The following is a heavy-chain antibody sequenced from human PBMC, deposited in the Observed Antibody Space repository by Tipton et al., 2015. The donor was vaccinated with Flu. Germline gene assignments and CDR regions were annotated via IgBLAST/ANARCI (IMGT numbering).Heavy chain of an antibody. D-gene: IGHD6-13*01. Sequence: TLSLTCAVYGGSFSGYYLSWIRQPPGKGLEWIGEINHSGSTNYNPSLKSRVTISVDRSQNQFSLRLSSVTAADTAVYYCARDNSEQQLPFDYWGPGTLVTVSS. CDR2: INHSGST. J-gene: IGHJ4*02. V-gene: IGHV4-34*01. CDR1: GGSFSGYY. CDR3: ARDNSEQQLPFDY.